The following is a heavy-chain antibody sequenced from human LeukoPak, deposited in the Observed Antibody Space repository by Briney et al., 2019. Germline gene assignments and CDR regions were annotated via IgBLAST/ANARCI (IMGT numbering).Heavy chain of an antibody. D-gene: IGHD3-10*01. J-gene: IGHJ5*02. Sequence: PSETLSLTCAVSGGSISSGGYSWSWIRQPPGKGRDGIGYIYHSGSTYYNPSLKSRVTISVDRSKNQFSLKLSSVTAADTAVYYCARGRYYYGSGSPPFDPWGQGTLVTVSS. CDR3: ARGRYYYGSGSPPFDP. CDR1: GGSISSGGYS. CDR2: IYHSGST. V-gene: IGHV4-30-2*01.